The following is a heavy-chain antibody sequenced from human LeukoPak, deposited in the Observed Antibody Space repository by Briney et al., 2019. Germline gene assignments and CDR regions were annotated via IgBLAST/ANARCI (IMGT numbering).Heavy chain of an antibody. J-gene: IGHJ5*02. V-gene: IGHV4-38-2*02. Sequence: SETLSLTCTVSGYFISSGYFWVWIRQPPGKGLEWIGSIYHTGNTYYNSSLKSRVTVSIDTSKNHFSLRLSSVTPADTAFYYCARGDSSAWSNYFDPWGLGTLVSVSS. D-gene: IGHD6-13*01. CDR2: IYHTGNT. CDR1: GYFISSGYF. CDR3: ARGDSSAWSNYFDP.